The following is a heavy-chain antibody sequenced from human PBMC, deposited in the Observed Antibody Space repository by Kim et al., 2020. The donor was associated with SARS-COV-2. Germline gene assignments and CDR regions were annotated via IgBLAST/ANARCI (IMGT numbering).Heavy chain of an antibody. CDR3: GRENVGISAH. D-gene: IGHD1-26*01. CDR2: IRSKNYGGTA. Sequence: GGSLRLSCTTSGFTFSSYPISWFRRAPGKGLEWVGFIRSKNYGGTAEYAASVKGRFTISRDDSRGIAYLQMSSLKSEDTGVYFCGRENVGISAHWGQGIL. CDR1: GFTFSSYP. J-gene: IGHJ4*02. V-gene: IGHV3-49*03.